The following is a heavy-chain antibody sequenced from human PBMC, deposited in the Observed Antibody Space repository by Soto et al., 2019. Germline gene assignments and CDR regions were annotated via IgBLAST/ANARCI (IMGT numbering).Heavy chain of an antibody. Sequence: SETLSLTCSVSGASIRRGGYYWGWLRQSPGKGLEWIGHIYYTGSTFYSPSLKSRLTISLDTSKNQFSLDLRSVTAADTAMYYCARIEMASIKWGRGTLVTVSS. V-gene: IGHV4-31*03. CDR1: GASIRRGGYY. CDR2: IYYTGST. CDR3: ARIEMASIK. J-gene: IGHJ4*02.